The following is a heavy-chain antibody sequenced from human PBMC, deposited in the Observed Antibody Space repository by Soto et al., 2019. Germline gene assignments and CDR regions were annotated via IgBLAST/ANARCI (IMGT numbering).Heavy chain of an antibody. CDR2: INHSGST. V-gene: IGHV4-34*01. D-gene: IGHD6-19*01. CDR1: GGSFSCYY. Sequence: PSETLSLTCAVYGGSFSCYYWSWIRQPPGKGLEWIGEINHSGSTNYNPSLKSRVTISVDTSKNQFSLKLSSVTAADTAVYYCARGDSAVAGMGFDYWGQGTLVTVSS. J-gene: IGHJ4*02. CDR3: ARGDSAVAGMGFDY.